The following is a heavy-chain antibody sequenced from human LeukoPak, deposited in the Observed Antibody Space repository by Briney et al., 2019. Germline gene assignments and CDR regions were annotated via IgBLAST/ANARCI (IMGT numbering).Heavy chain of an antibody. J-gene: IGHJ3*02. V-gene: IGHV4-30-4*07. CDR3: ARAPGGYGSGSRGAFDI. CDR1: GGSISSGGYS. D-gene: IGHD3-10*01. CDR2: IYYSGTT. Sequence: RASETLSLTCAVSGGSISSGGYSWSWIRQPPGKGLEWIGYIYYSGTTYYNPSLKSRVTISVDTSKNQFSLKLSSVTAADTAVYYCARAPGGYGSGSRGAFDIWGQGTMVTVSS.